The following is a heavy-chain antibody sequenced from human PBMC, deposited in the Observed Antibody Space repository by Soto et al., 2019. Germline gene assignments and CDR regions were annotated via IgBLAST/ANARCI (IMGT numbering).Heavy chain of an antibody. V-gene: IGHV4-39*01. CDR3: ARHEVRTMVRGVTAKTFDY. Sequence: PSETLSLTCTVSGGSISSSSYYWGWIRQPPGKGLEWIGSIYYSGSTYYNPSLKSRVTISVDTSKNQFSLKLSSVTAADTAVYYCARHEVRTMVRGVTAKTFDYWGQGTLVTVSS. CDR2: IYYSGST. J-gene: IGHJ4*02. D-gene: IGHD3-10*01. CDR1: GGSISSSSYY.